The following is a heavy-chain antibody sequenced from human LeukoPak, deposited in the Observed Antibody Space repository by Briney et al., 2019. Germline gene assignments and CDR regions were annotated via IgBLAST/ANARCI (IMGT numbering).Heavy chain of an antibody. J-gene: IGHJ6*03. D-gene: IGHD3-22*01. CDR2: IYHSGST. Sequence: PSETLSLTCTVSGYSISSGHYWGWIRQPPGKGLEWLGSIYHSGSTYYNPSLKSRATISVDTSKNQFSLKLSSVTAADTAVYYCARATRYYYDSTWGNYMDVWGKGTTVTVSS. V-gene: IGHV4-38-2*02. CDR3: ARATRYYYDSTWGNYMDV. CDR1: GYSISSGHY.